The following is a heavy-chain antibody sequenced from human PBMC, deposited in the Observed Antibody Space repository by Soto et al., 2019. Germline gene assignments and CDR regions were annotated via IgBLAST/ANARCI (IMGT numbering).Heavy chain of an antibody. CDR3: ARVGWELVEGCSFDY. J-gene: IGHJ4*02. Sequence: QVQLVQSGAEVEKPGASVKVSCKASGYTFTSHYMHWVRQAPGQGLEWMGMINPSSGSTTYAQRFQGRVTMTRDTSTSTVYMELSSLRSEDTAVYYCARVGWELVEGCSFDYWGQGTLVTVSS. V-gene: IGHV1-46*01. CDR1: GYTFTSHY. D-gene: IGHD1-26*01. CDR2: INPSSGST.